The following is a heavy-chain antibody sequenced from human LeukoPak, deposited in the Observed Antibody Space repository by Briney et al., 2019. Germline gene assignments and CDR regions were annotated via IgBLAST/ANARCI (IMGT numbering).Heavy chain of an antibody. CDR3: ASRTYLAY. CDR2: ISGSSSSI. V-gene: IGHV3-48*04. Sequence: GGSLRLSCTASGFTFSSYTMNWVRQAPGKGLEWVSFISGSSSSIYYADSVKGRFTISRDNAKNSLYLQMHSLRADDTAVYYCASRTYLAYWGQGTLVTVSS. CDR1: GFTFSSYT. J-gene: IGHJ4*02.